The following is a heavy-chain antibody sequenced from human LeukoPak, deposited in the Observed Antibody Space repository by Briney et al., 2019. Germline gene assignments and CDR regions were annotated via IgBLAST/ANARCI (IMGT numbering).Heavy chain of an antibody. CDR3: ARGRGRATIFGLNY. Sequence: GASVKVSCKTSGGTFSSYAISWVRQAPGQGLEWMGGIIPIFGTANYVQKFQGRVTITADESTSTAYMELSSLRSEDTAVYYCARGRGRATIFGLNYWGQGTLVTVSS. D-gene: IGHD5-24*01. CDR1: GGTFSSYA. V-gene: IGHV1-69*13. J-gene: IGHJ4*02. CDR2: IIPIFGTA.